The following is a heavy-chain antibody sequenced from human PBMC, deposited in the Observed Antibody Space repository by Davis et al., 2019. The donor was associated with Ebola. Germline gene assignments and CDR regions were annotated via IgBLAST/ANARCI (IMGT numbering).Heavy chain of an antibody. CDR1: GFTFSSYG. V-gene: IGHV3-30*18. Sequence: GESLKISCAASGFTFSSYGMHWVRQAPGKGLEWVAVISYDGSNKYYADSVKGRFTISRDNSKNTLYLQMNSLKAEETAVYHCAKGSIAAAGIITGDYWGQGTLVTVSS. CDR3: AKGSIAAAGIITGDY. J-gene: IGHJ4*02. CDR2: ISYDGSNK. D-gene: IGHD6-13*01.